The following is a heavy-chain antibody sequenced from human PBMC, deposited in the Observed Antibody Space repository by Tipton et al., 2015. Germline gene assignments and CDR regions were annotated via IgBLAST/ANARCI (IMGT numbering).Heavy chain of an antibody. CDR3: ARRVAVADTADY. Sequence: TLSLTCTVSGGSTHYCTWIRQPPGKGLEWIGSIYYSGKTYYNPSLKSRVTISVDTAKNHFSLKLSSVTAADTAVYYCARRVAVADTADYWGQGTLVTVSS. CDR1: GGSTHY. CDR2: IYYSGKT. D-gene: IGHD6-19*01. V-gene: IGHV4-39*02. J-gene: IGHJ4*02.